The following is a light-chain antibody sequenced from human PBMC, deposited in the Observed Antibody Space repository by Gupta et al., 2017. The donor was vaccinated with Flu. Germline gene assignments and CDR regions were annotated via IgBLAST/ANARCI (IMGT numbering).Light chain of an antibody. J-gene: IGLJ2*01. V-gene: IGLV2-14*01. Sequence: QSALTQPASVSGSPGQSSTIPCSGTGSDFGGYDYVSWYQQHPGKAPKLMIYEVTKRPSEVSNRCSGYRSGNTAYLIISGLQAEDEADYYCSSYRINNTLVFGGGTKLTVL. CDR1: GSDFGGYDY. CDR3: SSYRINNTLV. CDR2: EVT.